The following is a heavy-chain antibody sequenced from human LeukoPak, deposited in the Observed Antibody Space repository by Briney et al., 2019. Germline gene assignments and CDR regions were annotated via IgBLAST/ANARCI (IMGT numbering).Heavy chain of an antibody. Sequence: ASVKVSCKASGGTFSSYAISWVRQAPGQGLEWMGGIIPIFGTANYAQKFQGRVTITADKSTSTAYMELSSLRSEDTAVYYCARVVYSSSFYPRGADAFDIWGQGTMVTVSS. J-gene: IGHJ3*02. D-gene: IGHD6-13*01. CDR3: ARVVYSSSFYPRGADAFDI. V-gene: IGHV1-69*06. CDR2: IIPIFGTA. CDR1: GGTFSSYA.